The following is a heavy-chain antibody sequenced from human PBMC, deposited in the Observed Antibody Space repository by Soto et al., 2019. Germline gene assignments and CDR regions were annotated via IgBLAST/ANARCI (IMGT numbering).Heavy chain of an antibody. Sequence: QAQLVQSGAEVKKPGASLKVSCQASGYTFTGYDINWVRQATGQGLEWRGWMNPNSGNTGYAQNFQGRVTMTRDNSMTTAYMELTSLRDDDSAMYYCAGEKVGTTGIDFWGQGTLVTVSS. CDR3: AGEKVGTTGIDF. V-gene: IGHV1-8*01. J-gene: IGHJ4*02. CDR1: GYTFTGYD. CDR2: MNPNSGNT. D-gene: IGHD1-26*01.